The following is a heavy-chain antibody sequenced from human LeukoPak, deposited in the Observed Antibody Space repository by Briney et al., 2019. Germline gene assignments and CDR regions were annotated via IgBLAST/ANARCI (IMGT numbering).Heavy chain of an antibody. D-gene: IGHD6-13*01. CDR3: AKDRPRMLSIAAAANWFDP. V-gene: IGHV3-9*01. J-gene: IGHJ5*02. Sequence: GRSLRLSCAASGFTFDDYAMPWVRQAPGKGLEWVSGISWNSGSIGYADSVKGRFTISRDNAKNSLYLQMNSLRAEDTALYYCAKDRPRMLSIAAAANWFDPWGQGTLVTVSS. CDR1: GFTFDDYA. CDR2: ISWNSGSI.